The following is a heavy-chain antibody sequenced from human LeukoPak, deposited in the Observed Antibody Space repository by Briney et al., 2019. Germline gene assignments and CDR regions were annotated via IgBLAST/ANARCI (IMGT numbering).Heavy chain of an antibody. J-gene: IGHJ6*03. CDR1: GFFFSMNY. CDR2: LYAGGAT. Sequence: GGSLRLSCAASGFFFSMNYMTWVRQAPGKGLECVSVLYAGGATFYPDSARGRFTISRDNFKNTVDLQINSLRADDTAVYYCARLDRGRVSVFGEVTPYYYYMDVWGKGTTVTVSS. V-gene: IGHV3-53*01. CDR3: ARLDRGRVSVFGEVTPYYYYMDV. D-gene: IGHD3-3*01.